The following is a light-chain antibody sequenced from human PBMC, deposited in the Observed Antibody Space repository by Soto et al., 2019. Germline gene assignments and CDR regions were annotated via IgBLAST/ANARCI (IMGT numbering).Light chain of an antibody. J-gene: IGLJ1*01. CDR3: YSSAGENLYV. V-gene: IGLV2-23*01. CDR2: EGT. CDR1: SSDVGSYNL. Sequence: QSALTQPASVSASPGQSITIPCTGTSSDVGSYNLVSWFRQHPCKVPKLLIYEGTKRPSGLSDRFSGSKSGNTASLTISGIQAEDEADYYCYSSAGENLYVFGTGTKVTVL.